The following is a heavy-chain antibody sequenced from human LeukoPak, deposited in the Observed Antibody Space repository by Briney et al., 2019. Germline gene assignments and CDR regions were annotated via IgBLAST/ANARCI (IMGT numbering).Heavy chain of an antibody. J-gene: IGHJ4*02. CDR1: GGSISSYY. CDR2: IYTSGST. D-gene: IGHD3-10*01. CDR3: ARVHGSGSGDDY. V-gene: IGHV4-4*07. Sequence: SETLSLTCTVSGGSISSYYWNWLRQPAGKGLEWIGRIYTSGSTNYNPSLTSRVTMSVDTSKNQFSLKLSSMTAADTAVYYCARVHGSGSGDDYWGQGTLVTASS.